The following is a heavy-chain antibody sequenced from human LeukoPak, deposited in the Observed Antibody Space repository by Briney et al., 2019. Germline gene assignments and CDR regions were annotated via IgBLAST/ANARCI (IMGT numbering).Heavy chain of an antibody. CDR3: VRTFYVSSGYYQLYYFDY. V-gene: IGHV4-59*11. CDR2: IYYSGSP. J-gene: IGHJ4*02. D-gene: IGHD3-22*01. Sequence: SETLSLTCTVSGGPLSIHYGSWIRHPPGKALEWIGYIYYSGSPNYNPSLKSRVPIPLDTSKNQFSLKLRSVTAADTGVYYCVRTFYVSSGYYQLYYFDYGGQGTVVSVFS. CDR1: GGPLSIHY.